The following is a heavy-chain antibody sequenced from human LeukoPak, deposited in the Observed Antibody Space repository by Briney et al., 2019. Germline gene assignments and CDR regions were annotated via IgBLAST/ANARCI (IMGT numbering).Heavy chain of an antibody. CDR3: ALSTTTVTTRTLDY. D-gene: IGHD4-17*01. CDR1: GGSFSNYF. Sequence: SETLSLTCTVSGGSFSNYFWTWIRQPPGKGLEWIGEISLSGTIKYNPSLKSRVTISVDTSKNQFSLKLSTVTAAETAVYYCALSTTTVTTRTLDYWGQGALVIVSS. CDR2: ISLSGTI. J-gene: IGHJ4*02. V-gene: IGHV4-34*01.